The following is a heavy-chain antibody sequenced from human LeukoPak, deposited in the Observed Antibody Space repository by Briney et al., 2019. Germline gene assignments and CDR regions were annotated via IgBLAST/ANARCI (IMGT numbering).Heavy chain of an antibody. CDR1: GYTFTGYY. D-gene: IGHD3-22*01. V-gene: IGHV1-2*02. CDR2: INPNSGGT. CDR3: ARVIDSSGYYPPGY. Sequence: ASVKVSCKASGYTFTGYYMHWVRQAPGQGLEWMGWINPNSGGTNYAQKFQGRVTMTRDTSISTAYMELSRLRSDDTAVCYCARVIDSSGYYPPGYWGQGTLVTVSS. J-gene: IGHJ4*02.